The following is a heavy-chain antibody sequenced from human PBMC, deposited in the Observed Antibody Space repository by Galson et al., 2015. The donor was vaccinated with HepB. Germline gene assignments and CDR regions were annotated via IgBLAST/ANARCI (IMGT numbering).Heavy chain of an antibody. D-gene: IGHD6-19*01. Sequence: SLRLSCAASGFTFDDYGMHWVRQVPGKGLEWVSGISWNSGSIKYADSVKGRFTISRDNAKNSLYLQMSSLRAEDTAIYYCASRVWEQSTGWAPFDNWGQGTLVTVSS. J-gene: IGHJ4*02. CDR3: ASRVWEQSTGWAPFDN. CDR2: ISWNSGSI. CDR1: GFTFDDYG. V-gene: IGHV3-9*01.